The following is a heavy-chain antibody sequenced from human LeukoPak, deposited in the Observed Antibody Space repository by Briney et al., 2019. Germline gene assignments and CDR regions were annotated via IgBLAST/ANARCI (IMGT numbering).Heavy chain of an antibody. Sequence: PGTSLRLSCAASGFTFSSHGMHWLRQAPAMGLESVALILYDGSNEYYADSVQGRFTISRDSSRNTLYLQMNSLRAEDTAVYYCAKDGTGGYYYLDYWGQGTLVTVSS. D-gene: IGHD3-22*01. CDR2: ILYDGSNE. J-gene: IGHJ4*02. V-gene: IGHV3-30*18. CDR3: AKDGTGGYYYLDY. CDR1: GFTFSSHG.